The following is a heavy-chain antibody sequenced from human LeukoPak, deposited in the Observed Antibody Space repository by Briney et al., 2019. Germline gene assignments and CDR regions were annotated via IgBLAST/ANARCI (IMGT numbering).Heavy chain of an antibody. CDR2: INQDGGEE. CDR1: GFTFSTYW. CDR3: ARGYWYYFDF. J-gene: IGHJ4*02. Sequence: GGSLRLSCAASGFTFSTYWMNWVRQAPGKGLEWVANINQDGGEEYYVDSVKGRFTISRDNAKNSLYLQMTSLRAGDTAVYYCARGYWYYFDFWGQGALVTVSS. D-gene: IGHD2-8*02. V-gene: IGHV3-7*01.